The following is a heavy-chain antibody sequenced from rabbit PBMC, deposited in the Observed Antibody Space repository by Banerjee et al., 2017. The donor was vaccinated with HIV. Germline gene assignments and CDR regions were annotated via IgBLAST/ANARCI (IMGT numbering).Heavy chain of an antibody. V-gene: IGHV1S45*01. D-gene: IGHD8-1*01. J-gene: IGHJ3*01. CDR3: ARVAGSSYY. CDR1: GFSFSSSYW. CDR2: IYAGSSGST. Sequence: EESGGDLVKPEGSLTLTCTASGFSFSSSYWICWVRQAPGKGLEWIACIYAGSSGSTYYASWAKGRFTISKTSSTTVTLQMTSLTAADTATYFCARVAGSSYYWGQGTLVTVS.